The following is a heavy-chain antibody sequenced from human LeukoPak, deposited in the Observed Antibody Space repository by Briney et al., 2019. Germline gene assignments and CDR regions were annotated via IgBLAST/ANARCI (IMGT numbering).Heavy chain of an antibody. V-gene: IGHV3-48*01. D-gene: IGHD6-13*01. CDR2: ISSSSSTI. CDR3: VREAIAAAGTPQWDY. Sequence: GGSLRLSCAASGFTFSSYSMNWVRQAPGKGLEWVSYISSSSSTIYYADSVKGRFTISRDNAKNSLYLQMNSLRAEDTAVYYCVREAIAAAGTPQWDYWGQGTLVTVSS. J-gene: IGHJ4*02. CDR1: GFTFSSYS.